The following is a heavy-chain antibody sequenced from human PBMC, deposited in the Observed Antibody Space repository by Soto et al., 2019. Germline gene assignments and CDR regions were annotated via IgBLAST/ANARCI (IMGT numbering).Heavy chain of an antibody. V-gene: IGHV4-59*01. J-gene: IGHJ4*02. D-gene: IGHD1-1*01. Sequence: LSVTLAVCGRSISSYYWSWIRQPPGKGLEWIGYIYYSGSTNYNPSLKSRVTISVDTSKNQFSLKLSSVTAADTAVYYCASLLHWNDEDDYWGQGTLVTVSS. CDR2: IYYSGST. CDR3: ASLLHWNDEDDY. CDR1: GRSISSYY.